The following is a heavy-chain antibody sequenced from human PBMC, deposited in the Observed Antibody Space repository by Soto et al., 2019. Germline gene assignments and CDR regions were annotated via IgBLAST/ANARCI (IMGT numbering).Heavy chain of an antibody. CDR3: ARRRIAVAGTRAYYYYGMDV. Sequence: PGESLKISCKGSGYSFTSYWISWVRQMPGKGLEWMGRIDPSDSYTNYSPSFQGHVTISADKSISTAYLQWSSLKASDTAMYYCARRRIAVAGTRAYYYYGMDVWGQGTTVTVSS. CDR1: GYSFTSYW. D-gene: IGHD6-19*01. V-gene: IGHV5-10-1*01. CDR2: IDPSDSYT. J-gene: IGHJ6*02.